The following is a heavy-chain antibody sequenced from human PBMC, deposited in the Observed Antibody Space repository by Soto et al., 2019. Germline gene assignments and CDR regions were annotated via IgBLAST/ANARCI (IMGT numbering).Heavy chain of an antibody. J-gene: IGHJ6*02. CDR3: ARLSYNWNDYYYHGMDV. V-gene: IGHV5-51*01. CDR1: GYSFANHW. Sequence: ESLKISCKGSGYSFANHWIGWVRQMPGRGLEYMGIVYPDDSNTRYNPSFRGQVTISADKSISTAYLHWSSLKASDTAMYYCARLSYNWNDYYYHGMDVWGQGTTVTVSS. CDR2: VYPDDSNT. D-gene: IGHD1-20*01.